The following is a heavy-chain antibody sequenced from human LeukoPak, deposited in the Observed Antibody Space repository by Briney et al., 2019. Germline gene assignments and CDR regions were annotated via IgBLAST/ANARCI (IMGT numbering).Heavy chain of an antibody. Sequence: SETLSLTCTVSGGSISSYYWSWIRQPPGKGLEWIGYIYHSGGTDYNPSLKSRVTILVDTSKKQFSLKLSSVTAADTAVYYCALTISVAGSNWFDPWGQGTLVIVSS. CDR1: GGSISSYY. J-gene: IGHJ5*02. CDR3: ALTISVAGSNWFDP. CDR2: IYHSGGT. V-gene: IGHV4-59*01. D-gene: IGHD6-19*01.